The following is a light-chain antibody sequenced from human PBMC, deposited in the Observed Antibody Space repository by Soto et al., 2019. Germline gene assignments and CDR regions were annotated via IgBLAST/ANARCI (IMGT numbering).Light chain of an antibody. CDR2: GAS. Sequence: EIVLTQSPGTLSLSPGERATLSCRASQSVSSSYLAWYQQKPGQAPRRLIYGASSRDTGIPDRFSGSGSGTEFTRTISRLEPEDFAVDYCQQYGSSPRTFGQGTRVEIK. CDR3: QQYGSSPRT. V-gene: IGKV3-20*01. J-gene: IGKJ5*01. CDR1: QSVSSSY.